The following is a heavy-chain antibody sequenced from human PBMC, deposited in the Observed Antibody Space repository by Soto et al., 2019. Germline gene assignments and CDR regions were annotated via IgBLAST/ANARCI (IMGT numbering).Heavy chain of an antibody. CDR2: IYYSGST. CDR3: ARDRPVAGNYYYGMDV. Sequence: PSETLSLTCTVSGGSISSYYWSWIRQPPGKGLEWIGYIYYSGSTNYNPSLKSRVTISVDTSKNQFSLKLSSVTAADTAVYYCARDRPVAGNYYYGMDVWGQGTTVTVS. D-gene: IGHD6-19*01. CDR1: GGSISSYY. J-gene: IGHJ6*02. V-gene: IGHV4-59*01.